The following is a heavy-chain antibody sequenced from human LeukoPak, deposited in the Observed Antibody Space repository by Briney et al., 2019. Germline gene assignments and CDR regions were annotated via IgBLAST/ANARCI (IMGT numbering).Heavy chain of an antibody. J-gene: IGHJ4*02. CDR2: IYYSGST. D-gene: IGHD3-22*01. CDR1: GGSISSSSYY. V-gene: IGHV4-39*01. CDR3: ARHRSSGYVRGPDY. Sequence: KSSETLSLTCTVSGGSISSSSYYWGWIRQPPGKGLEWIGSIYYSGSTYYNPSLKSRVTISVDTSKNQFSLKLSSVTAADTAVYYCARHRSSGYVRGPDYWGQGTLVTVSS.